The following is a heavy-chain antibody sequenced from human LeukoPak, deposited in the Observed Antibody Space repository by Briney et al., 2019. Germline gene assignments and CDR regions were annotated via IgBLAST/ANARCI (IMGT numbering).Heavy chain of an antibody. CDR1: GGSISSYY. D-gene: IGHD6-13*01. CDR3: ARHWETSSWYVDY. V-gene: IGHV4-59*08. CDR2: IYYSGST. J-gene: IGHJ4*02. Sequence: PSETLSLTCTVSGGSISSYYWSWIRQPPGKGLEWIGYIYYSGSTNYNPSPKSRVTISVDTSKNQLSLKLSSVTAADTAVYYCARHWETSSWYVDYWGQGTLVTVSS.